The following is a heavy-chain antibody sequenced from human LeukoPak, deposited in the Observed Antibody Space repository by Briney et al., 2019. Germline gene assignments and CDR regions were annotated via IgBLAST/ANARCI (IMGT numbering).Heavy chain of an antibody. J-gene: IGHJ6*03. CDR3: ARFFDFWSSPQGFMYV. D-gene: IGHD3-3*01. CDR2: ISTSSSLI. V-gene: IGHV3-21*06. Sequence: GGSLRLSCAVSGFTLSSHSMNWVRQIPGKGLEWVSSISTSSSLIYYSDSVKDRFTVSRDNARNSLYLQMSSLRADDTAVYYCARFFDFWSSPQGFMYVWGKGTTVTASS. CDR1: GFTLSSHS.